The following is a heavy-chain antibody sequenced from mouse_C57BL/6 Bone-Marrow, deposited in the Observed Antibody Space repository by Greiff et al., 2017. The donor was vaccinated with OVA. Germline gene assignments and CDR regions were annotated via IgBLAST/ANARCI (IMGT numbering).Heavy chain of an antibody. CDR1: GYSITSGYD. Sequence: DVHLVESGPGMVKPSQSLSLTCTVTGYSITSGYDWHWIRHFPGNKLEWMGYISYSGSTNYNPSLKSRISITHDTSKNHFFLKLNSVTTEDTATYYRARGYYYGSSYYFDYWGQGTTLTVSS. CDR2: ISYSGST. V-gene: IGHV3-1*01. CDR3: ARGYYYGSSYYFDY. D-gene: IGHD1-1*01. J-gene: IGHJ2*01.